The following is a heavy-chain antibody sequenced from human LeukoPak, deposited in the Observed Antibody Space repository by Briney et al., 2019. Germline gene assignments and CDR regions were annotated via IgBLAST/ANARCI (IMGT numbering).Heavy chain of an antibody. J-gene: IGHJ4*02. V-gene: IGHV4-39*01. CDR1: GDSITSTSYY. CDR3: ARLTPLGTANDY. Sequence: PSETLSLTCTVSGDSITSTSYYWGWIRQPPGKGLEWIGSVHYSVDTYYNPSVKSRVTISVDTSKNQISLKLTSVTAADTAVYYCARLTPLGTANDYWGQGTLVTVSS. CDR2: VHYSVDT. D-gene: IGHD6-13*01.